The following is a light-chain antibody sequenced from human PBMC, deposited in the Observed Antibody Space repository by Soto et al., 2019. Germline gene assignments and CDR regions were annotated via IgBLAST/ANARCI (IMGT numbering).Light chain of an antibody. J-gene: IGKJ4*01. CDR1: LSISGY. CDR3: QQYYSYPRLT. CDR2: AAS. V-gene: IGKV1-39*01. Sequence: DLQMTQSPSSLSASVGDRVTIACRASLSISGYLNWYQQKPGEAPKLLIYAASSLHSGVPSRFSGSGSGTDFTLTIICLQSEDFATYYCQQYYSYPRLTFGGGTKVEIK.